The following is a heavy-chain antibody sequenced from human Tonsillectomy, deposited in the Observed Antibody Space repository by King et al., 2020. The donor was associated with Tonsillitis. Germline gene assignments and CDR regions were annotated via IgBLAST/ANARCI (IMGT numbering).Heavy chain of an antibody. CDR1: GFTVSNNY. Sequence: VQLVESGGGLIQPGGSLRLSCAASGFTVSNNYMSWVRQAPGKGLEWASVIYSGGITYYADSVKGRFTISRDNSKNTLYLQMNSLRAEDTAVYYCARPQYYYDSSGYLGYFDYWGQGTLVTVSS. J-gene: IGHJ4*02. D-gene: IGHD3-22*01. CDR2: IYSGGIT. CDR3: ARPQYYYDSSGYLGYFDY. V-gene: IGHV3-53*01.